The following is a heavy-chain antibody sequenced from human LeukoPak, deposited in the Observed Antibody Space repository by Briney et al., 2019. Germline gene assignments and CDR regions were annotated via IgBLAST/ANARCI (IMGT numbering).Heavy chain of an antibody. Sequence: ASVKVSCKASGYTFTSYYMHWVRQAPGQGLEWMGIINPSGGSTSYAQKFQGRVTMTRDMSTSTVYMELSSLRSEDTAVYYCARVPHYGQPAVKIDYWGQGTLVTVSS. CDR3: ARVPHYGQPAVKIDY. CDR1: GYTFTSYY. CDR2: INPSGGST. D-gene: IGHD4-17*01. J-gene: IGHJ4*02. V-gene: IGHV1-46*01.